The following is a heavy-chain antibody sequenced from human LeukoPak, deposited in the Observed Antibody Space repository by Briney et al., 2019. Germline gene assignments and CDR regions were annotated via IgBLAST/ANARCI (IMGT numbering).Heavy chain of an antibody. CDR1: GGSINSSSYY. CDR2: IYYSGGT. J-gene: IGHJ5*02. CDR3: ARGPYYDSSGLSYNWFDP. Sequence: SETLSLTCTVSGGSINSSSYYWDWIRQSPGKGLEWIGNIYYSGGTNYNPSLKSRVTISLDMSKNQFSVKLTSVTAADTAVYYCARGPYYDSSGLSYNWFDPWGQGTLVTVSS. V-gene: IGHV4-39*07. D-gene: IGHD3-22*01.